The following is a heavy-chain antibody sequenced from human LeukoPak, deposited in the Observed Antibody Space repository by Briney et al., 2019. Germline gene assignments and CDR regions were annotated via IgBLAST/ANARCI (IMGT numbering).Heavy chain of an antibody. CDR1: GFTFISYA. Sequence: GGSLRLSCVVSGFTFISYAMSWVRQAPGKGLEWVSSISGSGDNTYYADSVKDRFSISRDNSKTTVSLQMNSLRAEDTAVYYCAKGRGTAVTSAANYWGQGTLVTVSS. CDR2: ISGSGDNT. D-gene: IGHD4-17*01. J-gene: IGHJ4*02. CDR3: AKGRGTAVTSAANY. V-gene: IGHV3-23*01.